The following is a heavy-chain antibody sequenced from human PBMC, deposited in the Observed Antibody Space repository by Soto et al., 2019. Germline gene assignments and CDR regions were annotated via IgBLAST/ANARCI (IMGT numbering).Heavy chain of an antibody. CDR2: INAGNGNT. J-gene: IGHJ6*02. D-gene: IGHD7-27*01. CDR3: ARETGEAGNYYGMDV. CDR1: GYTFSTYA. V-gene: IGHV1-3*01. Sequence: ASVKVSCKASGYTFSTYAMHWVRQAPGQRLEWMGWINAGNGNTKYSQKFQGRVTITRDTSASTAYMELSSLRSEDTAVYYCARETGEAGNYYGMDVWGQGTTVTVSS.